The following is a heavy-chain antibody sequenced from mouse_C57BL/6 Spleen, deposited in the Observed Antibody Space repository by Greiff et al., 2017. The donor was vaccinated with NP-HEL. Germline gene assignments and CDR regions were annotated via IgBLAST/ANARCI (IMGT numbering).Heavy chain of an antibody. J-gene: IGHJ2*01. CDR1: GFTFSSYA. D-gene: IGHD1-1*01. Sequence: DVMLVESGGGLVKPGGSLKLSCAASGFTFSSYAMSWVRQTPEKRLEWVATISDGGSYTYYPDNVKGRFTISRDNAKNNLYLQMSQLKSEDTAMYYCARGRYPVDYFDYWGQGTTLTVSS. CDR2: ISDGGSYT. V-gene: IGHV5-4*03. CDR3: ARGRYPVDYFDY.